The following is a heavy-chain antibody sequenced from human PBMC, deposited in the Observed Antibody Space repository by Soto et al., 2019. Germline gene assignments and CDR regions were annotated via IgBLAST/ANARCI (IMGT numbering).Heavy chain of an antibody. CDR2: IDWNDDK. D-gene: IGHD3-10*02. J-gene: IGHJ2*01. CDR1: GMC. V-gene: IGHV2-70*11. Sequence: GMCVSWIRQPPGKALEWLARIDWNDDKYYSTSVKTRLTISKDTSKNQVVLTMTNMDPVDTATFYCFFFQAEDGIRDVRSVSAFLLNRSSDL. CDR3: FFFQAEDGIRDVRSVSAFLLNRSSDL.